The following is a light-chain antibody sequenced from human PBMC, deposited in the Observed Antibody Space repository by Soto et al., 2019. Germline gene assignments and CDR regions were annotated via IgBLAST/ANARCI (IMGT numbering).Light chain of an antibody. Sequence: IELTQSPSSLSASVGDRVTITCRASRGIGSYLAWYQQKPGKAPNLLIYSTSTLQSGVPSRFSGSGSGTDFTLTISSLQPEDFATYYCQQLYSYPPITFGQGTRLEIK. V-gene: IGKV1-9*01. CDR2: STS. J-gene: IGKJ5*01. CDR1: RGIGSY. CDR3: QQLYSYPPIT.